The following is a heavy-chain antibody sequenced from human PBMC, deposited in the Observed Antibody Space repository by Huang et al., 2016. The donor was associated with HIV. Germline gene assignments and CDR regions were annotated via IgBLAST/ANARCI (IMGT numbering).Heavy chain of an antibody. CDR3: AKDGADEEWDIDY. D-gene: IGHD1-26*01. CDR1: GFSFSTYG. CDR2: ISYEGRNK. V-gene: IGHV3-30*18. Sequence: VQLVESGGGVVQPGRSLRRACASSGFSFSTYGLHWVRQAPGKGREWGAVISYEGRNKYYAHSVKGRFTISRDTSENKVYLQMNSLRHEDTAVYYCAKDGADEEWDIDYWGQGTLVTVSS. J-gene: IGHJ4*02.